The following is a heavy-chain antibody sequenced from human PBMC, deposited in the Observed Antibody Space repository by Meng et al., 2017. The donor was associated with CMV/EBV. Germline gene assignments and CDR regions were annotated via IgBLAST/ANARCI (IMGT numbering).Heavy chain of an antibody. CDR1: GYTLSNYD. V-gene: IGHV1-8*01. Sequence: ASVKVSCKASGYTLSNYDIIWVRQASGQGLEWVGWMNPNRGNTAYAQKFQGRVTMTRDTSTSIAYMELSSLRSGDTAVYYCARGQVQCSTINCHDYRFSGMDVWGQGTTVTVSS. CDR3: ARGQVQCSTINCHDYRFSGMDV. J-gene: IGHJ6*02. CDR2: MNPNRGNT. D-gene: IGHD2/OR15-2a*01.